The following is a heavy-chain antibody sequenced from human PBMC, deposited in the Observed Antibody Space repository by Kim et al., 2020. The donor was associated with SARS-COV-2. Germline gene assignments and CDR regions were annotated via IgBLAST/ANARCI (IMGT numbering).Heavy chain of an antibody. CDR1: GYSFTTYW. CDR3: ARPQYYYGSGSYSGLRGGFDI. CDR2: IYPGDSDT. J-gene: IGHJ3*02. D-gene: IGHD3-10*01. V-gene: IGHV5-51*01. Sequence: GESLKISCKGSGYSFTTYWIGWVRQMPGKGLEWMGTIYPGDSDTRYSPSFQGQVTISADKSISTAYLQWSSLKASDTAIYYCARPQYYYGSGSYSGLRGGFDIWGQGTMVTVSS.